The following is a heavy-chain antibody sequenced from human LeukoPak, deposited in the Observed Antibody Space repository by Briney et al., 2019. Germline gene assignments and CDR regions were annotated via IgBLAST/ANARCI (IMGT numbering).Heavy chain of an antibody. V-gene: IGHV3-7*01. Sequence: HGGSLRLSCAASGFTFSNYWMSWVRQAPGKGLEWVANMEHDGTETYYVDSVRGRFTISRDNAKDSLYLQMNSLRVEDTALYYCARGLSLGFGEPRSYFDYWGQGTLVTVSS. CDR2: MEHDGTET. D-gene: IGHD3-10*01. J-gene: IGHJ4*02. CDR1: GFTFSNYW. CDR3: ARGLSLGFGEPRSYFDY.